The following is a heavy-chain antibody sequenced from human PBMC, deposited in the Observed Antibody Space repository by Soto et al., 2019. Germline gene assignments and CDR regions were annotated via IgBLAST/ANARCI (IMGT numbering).Heavy chain of an antibody. CDR1: GGTFSSYA. D-gene: IGHD6-13*01. Sequence: QVQLVQSGAEVKKPGSSVKVSCKASGGTFSSYAISWVRQAPGQGLEWMGGIIPIFGTANYAQKFQGRVTMTADEATRIAYRGLSRLRCEETAVYYCASGRGGQQLANWFDPWGQGTLVTVS. V-gene: IGHV1-69*12. CDR3: ASGRGGQQLANWFDP. J-gene: IGHJ5*02. CDR2: IIPIFGTA.